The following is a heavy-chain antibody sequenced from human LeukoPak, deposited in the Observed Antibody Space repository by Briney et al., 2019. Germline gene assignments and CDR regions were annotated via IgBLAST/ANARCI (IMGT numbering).Heavy chain of an antibody. CDR2: FNTYTGNP. J-gene: IGHJ4*02. Sequence: ASVKVSCKASGYSLTNYYLHWARQAPGQGLEWMGWFNTYTGNPTYAQGFTGRFVFSMDTSASTAYLQISSLKAEDMAMYYCARSWEGDIVVVPAAPRFDYWGQGTLVTVSS. D-gene: IGHD2-2*01. CDR3: ARSWEGDIVVVPAAPRFDY. CDR1: GYSLTNYY. V-gene: IGHV7-81*01.